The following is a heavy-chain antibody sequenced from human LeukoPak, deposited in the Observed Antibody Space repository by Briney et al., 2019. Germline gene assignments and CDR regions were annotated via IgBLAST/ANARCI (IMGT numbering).Heavy chain of an antibody. CDR3: ARDGVGGGSYYSAY. J-gene: IGHJ4*02. CDR1: GFKFDDYG. V-gene: IGHV3-20*04. CDR2: ITWNAART. D-gene: IGHD1-26*01. Sequence: GGSLRLSCVTSGFKFDDYGMSWVRQAPGKGPEWISGITWNAARTDYADSVKGRFTISRGSAKNSLFLQMNSLRAEDTALYYCARDGVGGGSYYSAYWGQGTLVTVSS.